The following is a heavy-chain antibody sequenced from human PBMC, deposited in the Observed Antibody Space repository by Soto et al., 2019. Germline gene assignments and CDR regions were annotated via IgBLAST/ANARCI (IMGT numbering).Heavy chain of an antibody. CDR1: GFTFSGSA. D-gene: IGHD4-17*01. J-gene: IGHJ6*02. Sequence: EVQLVESGGGLVQPGGSLKLSCAASGFTFSGSAMHWVRQASGKGLEWVGRIRSKANSYATAYAASVKGRFTIARDDSKNTAYLQMNSLKTEDTAVYYCTRGDDYGVIYYYGMDVWGQGTTVTVSS. V-gene: IGHV3-73*02. CDR2: IRSKANSYAT. CDR3: TRGDDYGVIYYYGMDV.